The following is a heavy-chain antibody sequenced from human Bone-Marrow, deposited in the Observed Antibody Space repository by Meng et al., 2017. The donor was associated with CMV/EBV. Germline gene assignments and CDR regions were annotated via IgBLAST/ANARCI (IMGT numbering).Heavy chain of an antibody. V-gene: IGHV3-30*02. Sequence: GAPLRLSWAASGLTFSSYGMHWVRQAPGKGLEWVAFIRYDGSNKYYADSVKGRFTISRDNSKNTLYLQMNSLRAEDTAVYYCAKDRYRSQLPPYFGMDVWGQGTTVTVSS. D-gene: IGHD2-2*01. J-gene: IGHJ6*02. CDR1: GLTFSSYG. CDR2: IRYDGSNK. CDR3: AKDRYRSQLPPYFGMDV.